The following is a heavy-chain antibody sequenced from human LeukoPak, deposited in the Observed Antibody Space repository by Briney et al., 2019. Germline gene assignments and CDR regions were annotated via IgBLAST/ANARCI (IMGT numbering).Heavy chain of an antibody. D-gene: IGHD6-19*01. J-gene: IGHJ4*02. Sequence: SETLSLTCTVSGGSISSSGYYWGWVRQPPGKGLEWLGSIYYSGSTYYNPSLKSRVTISVDTSKNQFSLKLSSVTAADTAVYYCARLSSGWSRWGQGTLVTVSS. V-gene: IGHV4-39*01. CDR3: ARLSSGWSR. CDR1: GGSISSSGYY. CDR2: IYYSGST.